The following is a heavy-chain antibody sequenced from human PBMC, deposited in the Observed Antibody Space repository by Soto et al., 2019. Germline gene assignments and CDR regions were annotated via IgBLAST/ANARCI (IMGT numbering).Heavy chain of an antibody. CDR1: GFTFSSYG. V-gene: IGHV3-33*08. Sequence: PGGSLRLSCAASGFTFSSYGMHWVRQAPGKGLEWVAVIWYDGSNKYYADSVKGRFTISRDNSKNTLYLQMNSLRAEDTAVYYCARAPGKTEDIVVVPPIDYWGQGTLVTVSS. CDR3: ARAPGKTEDIVVVPPIDY. D-gene: IGHD2-2*01. CDR2: IWYDGSNK. J-gene: IGHJ4*02.